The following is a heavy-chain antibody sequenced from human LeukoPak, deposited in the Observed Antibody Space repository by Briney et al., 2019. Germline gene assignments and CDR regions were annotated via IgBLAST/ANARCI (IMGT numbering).Heavy chain of an antibody. J-gene: IGHJ4*02. V-gene: IGHV4-39*01. CDR3: ARHEEEDGYNAKTIDY. CDR2: IHYSGTT. Sequence: PSETLSLTCTVSGGSIGRSNNYWGWVRQPPGKGLECIGSIHYSGTTYYNPSLKSRVTISVDTSKNQFSLKLSSMTAADTAVYYCARHEEEDGYNAKTIDYWGQGTLVTVSS. CDR1: GGSIGRSNNY. D-gene: IGHD5-24*01.